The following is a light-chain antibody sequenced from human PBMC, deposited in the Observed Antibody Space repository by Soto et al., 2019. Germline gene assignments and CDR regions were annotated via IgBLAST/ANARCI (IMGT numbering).Light chain of an antibody. CDR3: MQGLQTQFT. J-gene: IGKJ3*01. V-gene: IGKV2-28*01. CDR2: LAS. CDR1: QSLLESDGYNY. Sequence: VMTQSPLSLSFTPVEAASISCRSNQSLLESDGYNYLHRYMQKPGQSPQLLIYLASTRAAGVPDRFSGSASGTEFTLKISRVEAEDVGAYYCMQGLQTQFTFGPGTKVDIK.